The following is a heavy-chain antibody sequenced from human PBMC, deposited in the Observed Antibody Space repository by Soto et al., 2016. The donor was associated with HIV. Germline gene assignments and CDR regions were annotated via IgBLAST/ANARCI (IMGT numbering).Heavy chain of an antibody. Sequence: QVQLMQSGAEVKKPGASVKVSCKASGYTFTGYYLHWVRQAPGQGLEWMGWINPSGGGTNYAQKFQGRVTITRNTSISTAYMEVSSLRSEDTAVYYCARGRRIGGAGQGWFDPWGQGTLVTVSS. D-gene: IGHD2-15*01. J-gene: IGHJ5*02. CDR3: ARGRRIGGAGQGWFDP. V-gene: IGHV1-2*02. CDR1: GYTFTGYY. CDR2: INPSGGGT.